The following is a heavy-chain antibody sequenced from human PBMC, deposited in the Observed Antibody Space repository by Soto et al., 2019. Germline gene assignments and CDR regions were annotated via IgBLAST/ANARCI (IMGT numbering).Heavy chain of an antibody. CDR1: GYTFTDYY. CDR2: INPDRGVT. V-gene: IGHV1-2*02. Sequence: QEQLVQSGAEVKKPGASLKVSCKASGYTFTDYYIHLVRQAPGQGFEWVRWINPDRGVTNLAQRLQGRVTMTTATSINTAYMELSSLRSDDAAVYYCAIRTGQLAIISEFDGDWFFEVWRRGTLVTVSS. J-gene: IGHJ2*01. CDR3: AIRTGQLAIISEFDGDWFFEV. D-gene: IGHD2-2*01.